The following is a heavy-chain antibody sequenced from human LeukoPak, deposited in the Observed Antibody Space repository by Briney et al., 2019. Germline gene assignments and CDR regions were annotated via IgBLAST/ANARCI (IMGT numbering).Heavy chain of an antibody. D-gene: IGHD6-19*01. CDR2: ISGSGGST. V-gene: IGHV3-23*01. Sequence: PGGSLRLSCAASGFTFSSYSMNWVRQAPGKGLEWVSAISGSGGSTYYADSVKGRFTISRDNSKNTLYLQMNSLRAEDTAVYYCAKDKRNIGSGTLHDYWGQGTLVTVSS. J-gene: IGHJ4*02. CDR3: AKDKRNIGSGTLHDY. CDR1: GFTFSSYS.